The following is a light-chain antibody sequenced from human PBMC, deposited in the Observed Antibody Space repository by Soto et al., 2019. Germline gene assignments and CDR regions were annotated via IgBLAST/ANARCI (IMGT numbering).Light chain of an antibody. J-gene: IGKJ4*01. Sequence: EVVLTQSPGTLSLSPGEGATLSCRASQSVSNRSFAWYQQKPGQAPRLLIYRVSRRATGIPDRFSGSGSGTDFTLTISRLEPEDFAVYYCQQYGNVPLTFGGGTKVEI. CDR2: RVS. CDR1: QSVSNRS. V-gene: IGKV3-20*01. CDR3: QQYGNVPLT.